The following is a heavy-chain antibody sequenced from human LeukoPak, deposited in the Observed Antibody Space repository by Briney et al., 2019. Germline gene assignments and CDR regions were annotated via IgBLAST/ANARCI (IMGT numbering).Heavy chain of an antibody. V-gene: IGHV3-23*01. Sequence: GGSLRLSCAASGFTFSSYAMSWFRQAPGKGLEWVSAISGSGGSTYYADSVKGRFTISRDNSKNTLYLQMNSLRAEDTAVYYCAQSIVVAPRAYWGQGTLVTVSS. D-gene: IGHD1-26*01. CDR1: GFTFSSYA. CDR3: AQSIVVAPRAY. CDR2: ISGSGGST. J-gene: IGHJ4*02.